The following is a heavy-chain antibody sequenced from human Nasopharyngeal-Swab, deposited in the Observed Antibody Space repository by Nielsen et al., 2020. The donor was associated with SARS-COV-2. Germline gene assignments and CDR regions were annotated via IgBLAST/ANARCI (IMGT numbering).Heavy chain of an antibody. D-gene: IGHD5-18*01. CDR3: AKDGMVRGAFDI. CDR2: ISGSGGST. Sequence: GGSLRLSCAASGFTFSSYAMSWVRQAPGKGLEWVSAISGSGGSTYYADSVKGRFTISRDNSKDTLYLQMNSLRAEDTAVYYCAKDGMVRGAFDIWGQGTMVTVSS. CDR1: GFTFSSYA. J-gene: IGHJ3*02. V-gene: IGHV3-23*01.